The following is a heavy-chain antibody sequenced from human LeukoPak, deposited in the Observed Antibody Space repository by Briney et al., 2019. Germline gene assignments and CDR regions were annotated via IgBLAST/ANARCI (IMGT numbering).Heavy chain of an antibody. D-gene: IGHD5-12*01. Sequence: GGSLRLSCAASGFTFSSYAMNWVRQAPGKGLEWVSTISGSGDNTYYADSVKGRFTISRDNSKNTLYLQMNSLRAGDTAVYYCAKAPQLGWLRVDYWGQRTLVTVSS. CDR3: AKAPQLGWLRVDY. V-gene: IGHV3-23*01. J-gene: IGHJ4*02. CDR1: GFTFSSYA. CDR2: ISGSGDNT.